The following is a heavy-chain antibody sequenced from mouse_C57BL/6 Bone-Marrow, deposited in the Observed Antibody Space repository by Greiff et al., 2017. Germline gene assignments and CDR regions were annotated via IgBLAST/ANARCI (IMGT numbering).Heavy chain of an antibody. J-gene: IGHJ4*01. V-gene: IGHV1-64*01. CDR2: IHPNSGST. D-gene: IGHD1-1*01. Sequence: QVQLQQPGAELVKPGASVKLSCTASGYTFTSYWMHWVKQRPGHGLEWIGMIHPNSGSTNYNEKFKSKATLTVDKSSSTAYMQLSSLTSEDSAVYYCANGSRRRYAMDYWGQGTSVTVSS. CDR1: GYTFTSYW. CDR3: ANGSRRRYAMDY.